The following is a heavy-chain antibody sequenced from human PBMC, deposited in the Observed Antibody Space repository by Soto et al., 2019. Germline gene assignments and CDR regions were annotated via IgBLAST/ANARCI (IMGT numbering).Heavy chain of an antibody. D-gene: IGHD3-9*01. J-gene: IGHJ4*02. V-gene: IGHV3-23*01. CDR3: AKDGAPSYYDILTGYYHDFDY. Sequence: GGSLRLSCAASGFTFSSYAMSWVRQAPGKGLEWVSAISGSGGSTYYADSVKGRFTISRDNSKNTLYLQMNSLRAEDTAVYYCAKDGAPSYYDILTGYYHDFDYWGQGTLVTV. CDR2: ISGSGGST. CDR1: GFTFSSYA.